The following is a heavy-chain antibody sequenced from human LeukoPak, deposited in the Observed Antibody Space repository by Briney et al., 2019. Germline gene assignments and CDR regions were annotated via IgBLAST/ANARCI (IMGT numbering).Heavy chain of an antibody. D-gene: IGHD1-1*01. CDR2: IGISSGNT. CDR1: GFPFNDYS. Sequence: GGSLRLSCAASGFPFNDYSMNWVRQAPGKGLEWISYIGISSGNTKYADSVKGRFTISGDNAKNSLYLQMNNLRVEDTAVYYCARDHNYAFDNWGQGTLVTVPS. CDR3: ARDHNYAFDN. V-gene: IGHV3-48*04. J-gene: IGHJ4*02.